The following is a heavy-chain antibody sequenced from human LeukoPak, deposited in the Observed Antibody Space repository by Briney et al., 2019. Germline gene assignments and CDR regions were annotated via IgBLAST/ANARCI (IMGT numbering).Heavy chain of an antibody. V-gene: IGHV3-74*01. CDR3: AREVCSSTSCPIDY. J-gene: IGHJ4*02. CDR1: GFTFSSYW. Sequence: GGSLRLSCAASGFTFSSYWMHWVRQAPGKGRVWVSRINSDGSSTSYADSVKGRFTISRDNAKNTLYLQMNSLRAEDTAVYYCAREVCSSTSCPIDYWGQGTLVTVSS. D-gene: IGHD2-2*01. CDR2: INSDGSST.